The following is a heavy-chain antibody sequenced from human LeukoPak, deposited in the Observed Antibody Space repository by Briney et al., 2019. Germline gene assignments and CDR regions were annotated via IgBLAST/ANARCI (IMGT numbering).Heavy chain of an antibody. D-gene: IGHD3-9*01. CDR3: ATASNYYDILTGRRRHSDY. CDR2: IYTSGST. CDR1: GGSISSGSYY. J-gene: IGHJ4*02. Sequence: SQTLSLTCTVSGGSISSGSYYWSWIRQPAGKGLEWIGRIYTSGSTNYNPSLKSRVTISVDTSKNQFSLKLSSVTAADTAVYYCATASNYYDILTGRRRHSDYWGQGTLVTVSS. V-gene: IGHV4-61*02.